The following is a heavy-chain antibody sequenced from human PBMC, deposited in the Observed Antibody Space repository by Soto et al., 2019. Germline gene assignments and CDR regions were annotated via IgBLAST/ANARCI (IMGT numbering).Heavy chain of an antibody. V-gene: IGHV3-21*01. CDR2: ISSSSSYI. Sequence: PGGSLRLSCAASGFTFSSYGMHWVGQAPGKGLEWVSSISSSSSYIYYADSVKGRFTISRDNAKNSLYLQMNSLRAEDTAVYYCARDFAYYYDSSGYFPFNIWGQGTMVTVSS. CDR3: ARDFAYYYDSSGYFPFNI. CDR1: GFTFSSYG. D-gene: IGHD3-22*01. J-gene: IGHJ3*02.